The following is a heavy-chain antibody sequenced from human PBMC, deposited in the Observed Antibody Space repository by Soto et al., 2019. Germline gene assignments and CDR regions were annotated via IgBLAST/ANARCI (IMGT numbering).Heavy chain of an antibody. CDR1: GGSFSSYT. Sequence: QAQLVQSGAEVKKPGSSVRLSCSTSGGSFSSYTLSWVRQAPGQGLEWMGRIIPVLTITDYAQKFRGRLTITAGKSSNTAYMELTSLRSDDTAIYYCARRRYCGADCYKNYSFGMDVWGQGTTVIVSS. D-gene: IGHD2-21*02. J-gene: IGHJ6*02. CDR2: IIPVLTIT. V-gene: IGHV1-69*02. CDR3: ARRRYCGADCYKNYSFGMDV.